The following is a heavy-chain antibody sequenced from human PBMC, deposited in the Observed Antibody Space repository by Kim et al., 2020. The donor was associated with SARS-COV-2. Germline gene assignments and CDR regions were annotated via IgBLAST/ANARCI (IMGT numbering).Heavy chain of an antibody. V-gene: IGHV3-30*03. Sequence: GGSLRLSCAASGFTFSSYGMHWVRQAPGKGLEWVAVISYDGSNKYYADSVKGRFTISRDNSKNTLYLQMNSLRAEDTAVYYCARMVAAGYYFDYWGQGTLVTVSS. D-gene: IGHD2-15*01. CDR1: GFTFSSYG. CDR2: ISYDGSNK. J-gene: IGHJ4*02. CDR3: ARMVAAGYYFDY.